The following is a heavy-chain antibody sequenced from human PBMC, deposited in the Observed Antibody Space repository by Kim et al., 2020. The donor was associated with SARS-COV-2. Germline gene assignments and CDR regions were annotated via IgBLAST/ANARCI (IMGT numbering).Heavy chain of an antibody. CDR3: AKDIRGFHRPFDY. V-gene: IGHV3-11*05. Sequence: ADSVKGRFTISRDNTKNTLYLQMSSLRVDDTAVYYCAKDIRGFHRPFDYWGQGTQVTVSS. J-gene: IGHJ4*02. D-gene: IGHD3-22*01.